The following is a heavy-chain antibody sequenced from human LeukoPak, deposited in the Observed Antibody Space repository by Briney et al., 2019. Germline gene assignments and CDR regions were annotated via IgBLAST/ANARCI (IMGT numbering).Heavy chain of an antibody. Sequence: AASVKVSCKVSGYTLTELSMHWVRQAPGKGLEWMGGFDPEDGETIYAQKFQGRVTMTEDTSTDTAYMELSSLRSEDTAVYYCATKNQLYDAFDIWGQGTMVTVSS. J-gene: IGHJ3*02. CDR1: GYTLTELS. CDR3: ATKNQLYDAFDI. D-gene: IGHD1-14*01. CDR2: FDPEDGET. V-gene: IGHV1-24*01.